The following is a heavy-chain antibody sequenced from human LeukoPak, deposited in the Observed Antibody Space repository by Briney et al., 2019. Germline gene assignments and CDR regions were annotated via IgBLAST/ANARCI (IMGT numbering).Heavy chain of an antibody. CDR1: GFTFSGHE. J-gene: IGHJ4*02. Sequence: QAGGSLRLSCAASGFTFSGHEMDWVRQTPGKGLEWLSYISTTGSTIYYADSVKGRFTISRDNAKNSLYLQMNSLRAEDTAIYYCARADPYGDSTPDYWGQGTPVTVSS. D-gene: IGHD4-17*01. CDR3: ARADPYGDSTPDY. CDR2: ISTTGSTI. V-gene: IGHV3-48*03.